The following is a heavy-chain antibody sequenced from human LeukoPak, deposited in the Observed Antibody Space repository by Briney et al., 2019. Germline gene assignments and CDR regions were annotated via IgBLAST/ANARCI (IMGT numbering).Heavy chain of an antibody. Sequence: ASVTVSFKASGYTFTSYGISWVRQAPGQGLEWMGWISAYNGNTNYAQKLQGRVTMTTDTSTSTAYMELRSLRSDDTAVYYCARSTYYDFWSGYPAAHYYYYMDVWGKGTTVTVSS. CDR3: ARSTYYDFWSGYPAAHYYYYMDV. CDR2: ISAYNGNT. CDR1: GYTFTSYG. D-gene: IGHD3-3*01. V-gene: IGHV1-18*01. J-gene: IGHJ6*03.